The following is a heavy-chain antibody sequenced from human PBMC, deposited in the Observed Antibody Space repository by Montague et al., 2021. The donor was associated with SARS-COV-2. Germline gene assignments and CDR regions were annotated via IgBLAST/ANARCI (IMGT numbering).Heavy chain of an antibody. J-gene: IGHJ4*02. V-gene: IGHV4-4*07. D-gene: IGHD3-16*01. Sequence: SETLSLTCSISGVSITSDYWSWVRQPAGKGLEWIGHIYASGSTNYSPSLKSRVRLSIDNPKNKFSLKLESLTAADTAVYYCVRDGGNWYYFDYWGQGALVTVSS. CDR2: IYASGST. CDR1: GVSITSDY. CDR3: VRDGGNWYYFDY.